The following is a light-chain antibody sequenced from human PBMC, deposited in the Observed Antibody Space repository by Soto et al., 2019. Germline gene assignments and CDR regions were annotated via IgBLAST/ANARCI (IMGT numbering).Light chain of an antibody. J-gene: IGKJ1*01. CDR1: RSLLKANGYTY. CDR2: LGY. Sequence: DIVMTQSPLSLTVTPGEPASISCGSSRSLLKANGYTYFHWFLQKPGQSPQLLIYLGYTRAPGVPDRFSGTVSGTHFTLEISRVEADDVGVYYCMQTLESRTFGQGTKLEIK. CDR3: MQTLESRT. V-gene: IGKV2-28*01.